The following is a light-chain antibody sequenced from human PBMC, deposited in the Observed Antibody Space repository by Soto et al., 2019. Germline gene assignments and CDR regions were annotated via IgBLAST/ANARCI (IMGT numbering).Light chain of an antibody. CDR1: SGHNNYA. V-gene: IGLV4-69*01. J-gene: IGLJ2*01. CDR3: QTWDTGIGDVV. Sequence: QPVLTQSPSASASLGASVKLTCTLSSGHNNYAIAWHQQQPEKGPRYLMRLNSDGSHNKGDGIPDRFSGSSSGAERYLTISSLQSEDEADYYCQTWDTGIGDVVFGGGTKLTV. CDR2: LNSDGSH.